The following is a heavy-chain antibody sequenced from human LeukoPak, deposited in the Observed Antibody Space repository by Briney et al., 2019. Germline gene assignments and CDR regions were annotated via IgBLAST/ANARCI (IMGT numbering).Heavy chain of an antibody. Sequence: GGSLRLSCAASGFTFSNYAKSWVPQAPGKGLEWVSAISGSGGNTYYADSVKGRFTISRDNSKNTLYLQMNSLRAEDTAVYYCATRPYYYDSSGYSEAYWGQGTLVTVSS. D-gene: IGHD3-22*01. V-gene: IGHV3-23*01. CDR1: GFTFSNYA. J-gene: IGHJ4*02. CDR3: ATRPYYYDSSGYSEAY. CDR2: ISGSGGNT.